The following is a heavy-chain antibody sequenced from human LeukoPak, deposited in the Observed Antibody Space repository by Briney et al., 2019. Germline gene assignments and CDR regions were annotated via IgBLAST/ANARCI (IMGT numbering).Heavy chain of an antibody. D-gene: IGHD3-9*01. CDR2: IHYTGAT. Sequence: SETLSLTCTVSGGSISSCYWSWIRQPPGKGLEWVGEIHYTGATSYNPSLKSRATISIDTSKNQVSLKLSSVTAADTAVYYCARGNILSGYCFDFWGQGALVTVSS. CDR1: GGSISSCY. CDR3: ARGNILSGYCFDF. V-gene: IGHV4-34*01. J-gene: IGHJ4*02.